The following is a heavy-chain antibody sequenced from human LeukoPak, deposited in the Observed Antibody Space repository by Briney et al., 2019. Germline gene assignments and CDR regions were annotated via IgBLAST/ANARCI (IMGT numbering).Heavy chain of an antibody. Sequence: SVKVSCKASGGTFSSYAISWVRQAPGQGLEWMGRIITIFGTANYAQKFQGRVTITTDESTSTAYMELSSLRSEDTAVYYCARDSRYDFWNDFRWFDPWGQGTLVTVSS. CDR3: ARDSRYDFWNDFRWFDP. J-gene: IGHJ5*02. D-gene: IGHD3-3*01. V-gene: IGHV1-69*05. CDR1: GGTFSSYA. CDR2: IITIFGTA.